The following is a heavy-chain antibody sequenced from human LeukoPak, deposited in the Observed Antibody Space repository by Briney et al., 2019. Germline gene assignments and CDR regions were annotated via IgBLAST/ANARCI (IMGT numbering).Heavy chain of an antibody. J-gene: IGHJ3*02. CDR3: ARGGVALLPRYKDAFDI. V-gene: IGHV1-2*06. CDR1: GYTFTGYH. D-gene: IGHD2-8*02. CDR2: INPNSGDT. Sequence: ASVKVSCKASGYTFTGYHMHWVRQAPGQGLEWMGRINPNSGDTNYAQKFQGRVTMTRDTSTSTVYMELSSLRSEDTAVYYCARGGVALLPRYKDAFDIWGQGTMVTVSS.